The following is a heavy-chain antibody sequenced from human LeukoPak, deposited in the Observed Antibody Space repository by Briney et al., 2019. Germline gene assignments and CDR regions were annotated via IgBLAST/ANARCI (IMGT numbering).Heavy chain of an antibody. V-gene: IGHV3-30-3*01. CDR2: ISYDGSNK. Sequence: GGSLRLSCAASGFTFSSYAMHWVRQAPGKGLQWVAVISYDGSNKYYADSVKGRFTISRDNSKNTLYLQMNSLGAEDTAVHYCVRDIVFGTTVAGRGYFDYWGLGTLVTVSS. D-gene: IGHD1-7*01. CDR1: GFTFSSYA. CDR3: VRDIVFGTTVAGRGYFDY. J-gene: IGHJ4*02.